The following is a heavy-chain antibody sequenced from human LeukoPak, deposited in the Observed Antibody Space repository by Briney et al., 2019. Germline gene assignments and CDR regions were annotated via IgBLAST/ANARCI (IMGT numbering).Heavy chain of an antibody. CDR2: VSGSGRGENT. J-gene: IGHJ4*02. D-gene: IGHD4-23*01. CDR1: GFTFSSSA. CDR3: AITGDYGGNPPFDY. Sequence: GGSLRLSCAASGFTFSSSAMSWVRQAPGKGLEWVSNVSGSGRGENTYYADSVKGRFTISRDNSKNTLILQMNSLRAEDTAVYYCAITGDYGGNPPFDYWGQGTLVTVSS. V-gene: IGHV3-23*01.